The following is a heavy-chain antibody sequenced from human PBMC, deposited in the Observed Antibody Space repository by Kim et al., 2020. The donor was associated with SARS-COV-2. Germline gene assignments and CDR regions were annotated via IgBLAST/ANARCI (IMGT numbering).Heavy chain of an antibody. D-gene: IGHD2-8*02. CDR3: ARRCTCKYCTGGVCYDY. Sequence: ASVKVSCKASGYTFTGYYMHWVRQAPGQGLEWMGRINPNSGGTNYAQKFQGRVTMTRDTSISTAYMELSRLRSDDTAVYYCARRCTCKYCTGGVCYDYWGQGTLVTVSS. CDR2: INPNSGGT. CDR1: GYTFTGYY. J-gene: IGHJ4*02. V-gene: IGHV1-2*06.